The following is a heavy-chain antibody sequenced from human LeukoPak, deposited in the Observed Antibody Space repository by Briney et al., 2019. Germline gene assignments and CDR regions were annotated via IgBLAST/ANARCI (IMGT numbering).Heavy chain of an antibody. CDR3: ARETYYDFWSGYGDYYYYMDV. D-gene: IGHD3-3*01. J-gene: IGHJ6*03. CDR2: ISAYNGNT. V-gene: IGHV1-18*01. Sequence: ASVKVSCKASGYTFTSYGISWVRQAPGQRLEWMGWISAYNGNTNYAQKLQGRVTMTTDTSTSTAYMELRSLRSDDTAVYYCARETYYDFWSGYGDYYYYMDVWGKGTTVTVSS. CDR1: GYTFTSYG.